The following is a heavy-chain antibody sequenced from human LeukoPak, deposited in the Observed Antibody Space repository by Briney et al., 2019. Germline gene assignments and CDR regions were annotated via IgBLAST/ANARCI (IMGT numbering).Heavy chain of an antibody. Sequence: GGSLRLSCAASGFTFSSYAMHWVRQAPGKGLEYVSAISSNGGSTYYANSVKGRFTISRDNSKNTLYVQMNSLRTEDTAVYYCAKEGFSRGYYYYYYMDVWGKGTTVTVSS. CDR3: AKEGFSRGYYYYYYMDV. D-gene: IGHD6-13*01. CDR2: ISSNGGST. V-gene: IGHV3-64*01. J-gene: IGHJ6*03. CDR1: GFTFSSYA.